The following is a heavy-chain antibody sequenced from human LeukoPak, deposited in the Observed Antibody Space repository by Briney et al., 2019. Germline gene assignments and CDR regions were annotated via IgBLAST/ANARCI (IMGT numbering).Heavy chain of an antibody. Sequence: GGSLRLSCAASEFSVGSNYMTWVRQAPGKGLEWVSLIYSGGSTYYADSVKGRFTISRDNSKDTLYLQMNSLRAEDTAVYYCARGNGYNSAFDYWGQGTLVTVSS. CDR1: EFSVGSNY. J-gene: IGHJ4*02. D-gene: IGHD5-24*01. CDR2: IYSGGST. CDR3: ARGNGYNSAFDY. V-gene: IGHV3-66*01.